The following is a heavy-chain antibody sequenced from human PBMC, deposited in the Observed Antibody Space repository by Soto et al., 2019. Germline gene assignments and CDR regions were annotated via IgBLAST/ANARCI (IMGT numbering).Heavy chain of an antibody. CDR1: GFAFSNYW. V-gene: IGHV3-74*01. CDR2: MNSDGTST. D-gene: IGHD4-17*01. Sequence: EVQLVESGGGLVQPGGSLRLSCAASGFAFSNYWIHWVRQAPGKGLVWVSRMNSDGTSTSYADSVRGRFTISRDNAKNTLYLQMNSLRAEDTAVYYGTSSGDADYVQRDGAFDIWGQGTMVTVSS. J-gene: IGHJ3*02. CDR3: TSSGDADYVQRDGAFDI.